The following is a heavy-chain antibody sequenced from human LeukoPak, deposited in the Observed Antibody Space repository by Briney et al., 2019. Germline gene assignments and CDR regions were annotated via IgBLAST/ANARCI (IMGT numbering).Heavy chain of an antibody. Sequence: SETLSLTCTVSGGSISSYYWSWIRQPPGKGLEWIGYIYYSGSTNYNPSLKSRVTISVDTSKNQFSLKLSSVTAADTAVYYCVRAPYYYDNSGYYLYFFDYWGQGTLVTVSS. CDR1: GGSISSYY. J-gene: IGHJ4*02. D-gene: IGHD3-22*01. V-gene: IGHV4-59*08. CDR3: VRAPYYYDNSGYYLYFFDY. CDR2: IYYSGST.